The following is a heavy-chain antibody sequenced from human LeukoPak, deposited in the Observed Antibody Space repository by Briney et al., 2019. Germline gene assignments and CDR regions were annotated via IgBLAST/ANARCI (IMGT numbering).Heavy chain of an antibody. CDR3: ATPYSGGYQGLDI. Sequence: SETLSLTCTVSGSSISTNKYYWGWIRQPPGKGLEWIGSIYYSGSTYYNPTLKSRVTIFVDTSKNQFSLKLSSVTAADTAVYYCATPYSGGYQGLDIWGQGTMVTVS. CDR1: GSSISTNKYY. J-gene: IGHJ3*02. CDR2: IYYSGST. D-gene: IGHD1-26*01. V-gene: IGHV4-39*01.